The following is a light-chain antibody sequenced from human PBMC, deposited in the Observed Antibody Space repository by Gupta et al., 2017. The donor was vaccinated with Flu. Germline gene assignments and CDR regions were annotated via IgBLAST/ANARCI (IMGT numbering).Light chain of an antibody. CDR3: QHYSSSSTMYT. CDR2: GAS. V-gene: IGKV3-20*01. CDR1: QSITSTY. Sequence: DIVLTQSPGTLSLSPGERATLSCRASQSITSTYLAWYQHKPGQAPRLLMYGASTRATGIPDRFSGSGSGTDFTLTISRLEPEDFAVYYCQHYSSSSTMYTFGQGTKLEIK. J-gene: IGKJ2*01.